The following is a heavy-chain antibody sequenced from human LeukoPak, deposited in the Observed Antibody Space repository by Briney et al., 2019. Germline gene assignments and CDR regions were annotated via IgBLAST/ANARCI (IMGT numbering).Heavy chain of an antibody. CDR2: IYYSGST. CDR3: ARGTNYDSSGYGYFDY. Sequence: PAEALSLPYTVSGGSISSYYWSWIRQPPGKGLEWIGYIYYSGSTNYNPSLKSRVTISVDTSKNQFSLKLSSVTAADTAVYYCARGTNYDSSGYGYFDYWGQGSLVSVSS. D-gene: IGHD3-22*01. J-gene: IGHJ4*02. CDR1: GGSISSYY. V-gene: IGHV4-59*01.